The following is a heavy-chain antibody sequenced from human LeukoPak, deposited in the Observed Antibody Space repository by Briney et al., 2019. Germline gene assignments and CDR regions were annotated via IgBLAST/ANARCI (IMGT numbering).Heavy chain of an antibody. V-gene: IGHV1-69*06. D-gene: IGHD3-9*01. J-gene: IGHJ5*02. Sequence: SVKVSCKASGGTFSSYAISWVRQAPGQGLEWMGGIIPIFGTANYAQKFQGRVTITADKSTSTAYMELSSLRSEDTAVYYCARGLSYDILTGLPNWFDPWGQGTLVTVS. CDR2: IIPIFGTA. CDR1: GGTFSSYA. CDR3: ARGLSYDILTGLPNWFDP.